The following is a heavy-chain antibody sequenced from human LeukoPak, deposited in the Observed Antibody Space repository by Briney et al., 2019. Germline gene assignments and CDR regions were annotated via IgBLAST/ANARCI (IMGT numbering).Heavy chain of an antibody. V-gene: IGHV1-18*01. CDR3: ARAQIRPGYCSGGSCYQGADY. D-gene: IGHD2-15*01. CDR2: ISAYNGNT. CDR1: GYTFTSYG. Sequence: ASVKVSCKASGYTFTSYGISWVRQAPGQGLEWMGWISAYNGNTNYAQKLQGRVTMTTDTSTSTAYMELRSLRSDDTAVYYCARAQIRPGYCSGGSCYQGADYWGQGTLVTVSS. J-gene: IGHJ4*02.